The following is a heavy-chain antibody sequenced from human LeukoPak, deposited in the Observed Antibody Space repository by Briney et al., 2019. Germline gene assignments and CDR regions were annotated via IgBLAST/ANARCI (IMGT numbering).Heavy chain of an antibody. Sequence: GGSLRLSCAASGFTFSSYAMSWVRQAPGKGLEWVAAINRSGGNTYYADSVKGRFTISRDNSKNTLYLQLNSLRAEDTAVYYCAKDRLITEAYYFDYWGQGTLVTVSS. CDR1: GFTFSSYA. CDR2: INRSGGNT. V-gene: IGHV3-23*01. D-gene: IGHD3-10*01. CDR3: AKDRLITEAYYFDY. J-gene: IGHJ4*02.